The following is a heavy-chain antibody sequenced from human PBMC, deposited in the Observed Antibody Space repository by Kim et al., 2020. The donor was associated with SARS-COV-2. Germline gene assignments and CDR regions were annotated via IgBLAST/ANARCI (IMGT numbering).Heavy chain of an antibody. CDR1: GGTFSSYA. V-gene: IGHV1-69*13. CDR3: ARGEDCSSTSCYTMNGMDV. J-gene: IGHJ6*02. Sequence: SVKVSCKASGGTFSSYAISWVRQAPGQGLEWMGGIIPIFSTANYAQKFQGRVTITADESTSTAYMELSSLRSEDTAVYYCARGEDCSSTSCYTMNGMDVWGQGTTVTVSS. CDR2: IIPIFSTA. D-gene: IGHD2-2*02.